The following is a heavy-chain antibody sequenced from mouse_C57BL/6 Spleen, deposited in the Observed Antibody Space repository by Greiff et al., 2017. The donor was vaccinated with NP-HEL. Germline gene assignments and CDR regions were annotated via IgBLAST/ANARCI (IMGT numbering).Heavy chain of an antibody. CDR3: ARTLDYYGSSYRYFDV. J-gene: IGHJ1*03. V-gene: IGHV5-16*01. Sequence: EVKVVESEGGLVQPGSSMKLSCTASGFTFSDYYMAWVRQVPEKGLEWVANINYDGSSTYYLDSLKSRFIISRDNAKNILYLQMSSLKSEDTATYYCARTLDYYGSSYRYFDVWGTGTTVTVSS. CDR1: GFTFSDYY. CDR2: INYDGSST. D-gene: IGHD1-1*01.